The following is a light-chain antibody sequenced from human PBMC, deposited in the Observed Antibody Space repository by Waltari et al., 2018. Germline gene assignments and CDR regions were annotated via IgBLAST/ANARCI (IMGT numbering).Light chain of an antibody. CDR2: VNSDGST. CDR1: SGHSRHA. V-gene: IGLV4-69*01. CDR3: QTWGTGTVV. J-gene: IGLJ3*02. Sequence: QVVLTQSPSASASLGASVKLTCTLTSGHSRHAIAWHQHQPNKGPRYLMTVNSDGSTNKGDGIPYRFSGSSSGAERDPTSSSLQSDDEADYYCQTWGTGTVVFGGGTKLTVL.